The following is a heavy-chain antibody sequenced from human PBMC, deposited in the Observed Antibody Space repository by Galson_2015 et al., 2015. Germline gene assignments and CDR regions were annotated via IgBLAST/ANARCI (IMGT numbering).Heavy chain of an antibody. J-gene: IGHJ3*02. D-gene: IGHD3-22*01. V-gene: IGHV3-48*02. CDR1: GFTFSSYS. CDR2: ISSSSSTI. Sequence: LRLSCAASGFTFSSYSMNWVRQAPGKGLEWVSYISSSSSTIYYADSVKGRFTISRDNAKNSLYLQMNSLRDEDTAVYYCARDPKLYDSSGYYYDAFDIWGQGTMVTVSS. CDR3: ARDPKLYDSSGYYYDAFDI.